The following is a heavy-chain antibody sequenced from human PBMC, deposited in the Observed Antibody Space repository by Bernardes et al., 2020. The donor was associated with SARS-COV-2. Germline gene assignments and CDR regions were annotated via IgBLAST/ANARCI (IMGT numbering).Heavy chain of an antibody. D-gene: IGHD1-1*01. V-gene: IGHV3-30-3*01. J-gene: IGHJ6*02. CDR1: GFTFSSYA. CDR2: ISYDGSNK. CDR3: ARAGRESPPQYGYYYYGMDV. Sequence: GGSLRLSCAASGFTFSSYAMHWVRQAPGKGLEWVAVISYDGSNKYYADSVKGRFTISRDNSKNTLYLQMNSLRAEDTAVYYCARAGRESPPQYGYYYYGMDVWGQGTTVTVSS.